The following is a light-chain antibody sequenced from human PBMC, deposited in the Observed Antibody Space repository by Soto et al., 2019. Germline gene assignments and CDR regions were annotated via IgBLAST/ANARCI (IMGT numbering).Light chain of an antibody. CDR1: SSDIGGYNY. J-gene: IGLJ2*01. CDR3: SSYSSSGTLVV. CDR2: DVS. V-gene: IGLV2-14*01. Sequence: QSVLTQPASVSGSPGQSITISCTGTSSDIGGYNYVSWYQQHPGKAPKLMIYDVSNRPSGVSSRFSGSKSGNTASLTISGLQAEDEADYYCSSYSSSGTLVVFGGGTKVTV.